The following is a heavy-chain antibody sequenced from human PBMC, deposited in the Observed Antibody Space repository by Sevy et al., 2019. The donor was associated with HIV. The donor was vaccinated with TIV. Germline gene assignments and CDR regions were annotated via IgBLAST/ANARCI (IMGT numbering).Heavy chain of an antibody. Sequence: SETLSLTCAVYGGSFSGYYWSWIRQPPGKGLEWIGEINHSGSTNYNPSLKSRITISVDTSKNQFSLKLSSVTAADTAVYYWARGQEVDYGSGTRWFDPWGQGTLVTVSS. CDR3: ARGQEVDYGSGTRWFDP. V-gene: IGHV4-34*01. D-gene: IGHD3-10*01. J-gene: IGHJ5*02. CDR1: GGSFSGYY. CDR2: INHSGST.